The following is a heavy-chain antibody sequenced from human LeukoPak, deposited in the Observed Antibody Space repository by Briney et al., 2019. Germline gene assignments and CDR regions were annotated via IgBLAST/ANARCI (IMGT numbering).Heavy chain of an antibody. Sequence: ASVKVSCKASGGTFSSYAISWVRLAPGQGLEWMGGIIPIFGTANYAQKFQGRVTITTDESTSTAYMELSSLRSEDTAVYYCARDRSGGSSSYRDSKEFYYYYMDVWGKGTTVTVSS. CDR2: IIPIFGTA. D-gene: IGHD6-13*01. CDR3: ARDRSGGSSSYRDSKEFYYYYMDV. CDR1: GGTFSSYA. V-gene: IGHV1-69*05. J-gene: IGHJ6*03.